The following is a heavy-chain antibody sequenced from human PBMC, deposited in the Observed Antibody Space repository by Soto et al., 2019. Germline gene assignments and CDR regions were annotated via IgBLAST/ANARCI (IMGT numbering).Heavy chain of an antibody. CDR1: GASISSYY. CDR2: IYYSGTT. CDR3: ARGSAAGTKSPFDY. D-gene: IGHD6-13*01. Sequence: SETLSLTCTVSGASISSYYWTWIRQPPGKGLEWIGYIYYSGTTYYNPSLKSRVTISVDTSKNQLSLKLSSVTAADTAVYYCARGSAAGTKSPFDYWGQGTLVTVS. V-gene: IGHV4-59*01. J-gene: IGHJ4*02.